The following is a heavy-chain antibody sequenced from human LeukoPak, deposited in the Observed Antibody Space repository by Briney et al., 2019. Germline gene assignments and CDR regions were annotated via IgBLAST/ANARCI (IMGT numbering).Heavy chain of an antibody. J-gene: IGHJ6*03. D-gene: IGHD4-17*01. CDR3: ARARYTVTLGGYYMDV. CDR1: GGSIRSRSNY. CDR2: IYYTGYT. V-gene: IGHV4-39*07. Sequence: PSETLSLTCTVSGGSIRSRSNYWGWTRQPPGKGLEWIGSIYYTGYTFYNPSLKSRVTISVDTSKNQFSLKLNSVTAADTAVYYCARARYTVTLGGYYMDVWGKGTTVTISS.